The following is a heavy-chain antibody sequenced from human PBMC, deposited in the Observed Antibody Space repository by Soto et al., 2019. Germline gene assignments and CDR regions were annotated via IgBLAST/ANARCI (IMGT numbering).Heavy chain of an antibody. D-gene: IGHD5-12*01. CDR3: ASRDPYGGYDHAFDM. J-gene: IGHJ3*02. Sequence: PSETLSLTCAISGGSIISDRWWNCIRQPPGKELELIRDIYHSGSTDYNPSVKSRVTISVDKAKNQVSLTLSSVTAADTDVYYCASRDPYGGYDHAFDMWSRGSMVTVS. CDR2: IYHSGST. V-gene: IGHV4-4*02. CDR1: GGSIISDRW.